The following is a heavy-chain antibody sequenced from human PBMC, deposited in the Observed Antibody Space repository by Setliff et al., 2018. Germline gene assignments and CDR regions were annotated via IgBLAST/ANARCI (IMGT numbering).Heavy chain of an antibody. CDR3: AGAGMGY. D-gene: IGHD6-13*01. J-gene: IGHJ4*02. CDR1: GGSFSGYY. CDR2: INHSGST. V-gene: IGHV4-34*01. Sequence: SETLSLTCAVYGGSFSGYYWSWIRQPPGKGLEWIGEINHSGSTNYNPSLKSRVTISVDTSKNQFSLTLSSVTAADTAVYYCAGAGMGYWGQGTLVTVSS.